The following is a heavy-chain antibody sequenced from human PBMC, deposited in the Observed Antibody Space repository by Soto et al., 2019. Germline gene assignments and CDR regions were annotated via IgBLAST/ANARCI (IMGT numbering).Heavy chain of an antibody. CDR3: ARDPYGSGRYDQVNYYGMDV. V-gene: IGHV3-33*01. D-gene: IGHD3-10*01. CDR1: GFTFSSYG. Sequence: QVQLVESGGGVVQPGRSLRLSCAASGFTFSSYGMHWVRQAPGKGLAWVAVIWYDGSNKYYADSVKGRFTISRDNSKNTLYLQMNSLRAEDTAVYYCARDPYGSGRYDQVNYYGMDVWGQGTTVTVSS. CDR2: IWYDGSNK. J-gene: IGHJ6*02.